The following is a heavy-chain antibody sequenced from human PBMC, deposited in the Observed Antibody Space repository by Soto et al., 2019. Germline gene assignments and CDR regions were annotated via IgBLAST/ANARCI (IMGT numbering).Heavy chain of an antibody. V-gene: IGHV2-5*01. CDR1: GFSLNTRAVG. J-gene: IGHJ3*01. Sequence: QITLKEAGPTLVKPTQTLTLTCTFSGFSLNTRAVGVGWIRQPPGKALEWLALINWNDDPRYSPSLKDRLTITKDTSTNHVVLTMTNVDPVDTATYFCAHGHHLGGFDVWGQGTTVNVSS. CDR2: INWNDDP. D-gene: IGHD2-15*01. CDR3: AHGHHLGGFDV.